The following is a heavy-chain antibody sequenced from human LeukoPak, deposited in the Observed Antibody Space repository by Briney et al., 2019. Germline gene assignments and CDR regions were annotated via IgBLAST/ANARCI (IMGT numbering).Heavy chain of an antibody. V-gene: IGHV4-59*11. CDR3: AREGAVAGRHYYYYMDV. D-gene: IGHD6-19*01. CDR2: IYYSGST. CDR1: GGSLSSHY. Sequence: SETLSLTCTVSGGSLSSHYWSWIRQPPGKGLEWIGYIYYSGSTNYNPSLKSRVTISVDTSKNQFFLKLSSVTAADTAVYYCAREGAVAGRHYYYYMDVWGKGTTVTVSS. J-gene: IGHJ6*03.